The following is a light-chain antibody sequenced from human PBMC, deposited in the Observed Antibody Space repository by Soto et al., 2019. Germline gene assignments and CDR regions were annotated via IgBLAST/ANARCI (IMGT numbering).Light chain of an antibody. CDR2: EVT. CDR3: SSHTSGSTRV. CDR1: SSDVGGYDY. Sequence: QSALTQPASVSGSPGQSIAISCTGTSSDVGGYDYVSRYQQHPDKAPKLMFYEVTKRPSGVSNRFSGSKSGNTASLTISGLQPEDEADYYCSSHTSGSTRVFGSGTKVTVL. V-gene: IGLV2-14*01. J-gene: IGLJ1*01.